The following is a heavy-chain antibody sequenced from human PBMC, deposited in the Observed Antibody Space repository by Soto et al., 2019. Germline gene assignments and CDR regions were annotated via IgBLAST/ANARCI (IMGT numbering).Heavy chain of an antibody. V-gene: IGHV3-33*01. D-gene: IGHD4-17*01. Sequence: SLRLSCAASGFSFRSYGMHWVRQAPGKGLEWVAVVWNDGSNKYYADSVKGRFTISRDNSKNTLYLQMNSLRAEDTAIYYCARDLDLYGDSSFDYWGQGTMVTVSA. CDR3: ARDLDLYGDSSFDY. J-gene: IGHJ4*02. CDR2: VWNDGSNK. CDR1: GFSFRSYG.